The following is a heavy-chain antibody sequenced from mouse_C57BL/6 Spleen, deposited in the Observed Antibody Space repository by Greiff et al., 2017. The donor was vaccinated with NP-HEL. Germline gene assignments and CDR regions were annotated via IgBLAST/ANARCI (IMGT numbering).Heavy chain of an antibody. V-gene: IGHV1-55*01. CDR2: IYPGSGST. CDR1: GYTFTSYW. CDR3: GFYYDYGRDYFDY. D-gene: IGHD2-4*01. Sequence: VQLQQSGAELVKPGASVKMSCKASGYTFTSYWITWVKQRPGQGLEWIGDIYPGSGSTNYNEKFKSKATLTVDTSSSTAYMQLSSLTSEDSAVYYCGFYYDYGRDYFDYWGQGTTLTVSS. J-gene: IGHJ2*01.